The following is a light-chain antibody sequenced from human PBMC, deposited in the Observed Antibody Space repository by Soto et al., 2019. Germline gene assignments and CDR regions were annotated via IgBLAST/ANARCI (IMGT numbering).Light chain of an antibody. CDR2: EGS. Sequence: QSALTQPASVSGSPGQSITISCTGTRSDVGSYNLVSWYQHHPGKAPKLMIYEGSKRPSGVSNRFSGSKSGNTASLTISGLQAEDEADYYCCSYAGSSTFWVFGGGTKVTVL. CDR1: RSDVGSYNL. J-gene: IGLJ3*02. CDR3: CSYAGSSTFWV. V-gene: IGLV2-23*03.